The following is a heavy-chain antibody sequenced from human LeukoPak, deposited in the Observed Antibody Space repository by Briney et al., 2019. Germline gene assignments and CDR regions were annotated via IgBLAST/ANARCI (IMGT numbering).Heavy chain of an antibody. J-gene: IGHJ6*02. Sequence: RSLRLSCDVSGFTFTRYGMHWVRQAPGKGREWVAVVWHDGSDNGYADSVKGRFTISRDDTKNMLYLQMNSLRAEDTAVYYCARDAYSSGFVLPSLDVWGQGTTVTVSS. CDR3: ARDAYSSGFVLPSLDV. D-gene: IGHD6-19*01. CDR1: GFTFTRYG. V-gene: IGHV3-33*01. CDR2: VWHDGSDN.